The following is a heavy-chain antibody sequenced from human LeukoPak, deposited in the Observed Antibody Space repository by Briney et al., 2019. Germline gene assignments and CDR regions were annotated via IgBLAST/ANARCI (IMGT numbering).Heavy chain of an antibody. J-gene: IGHJ4*02. Sequence: APVKVSCKASGYTFTSFDFNWVRQATGQGLEWMGWMKSNNGHTGYAQKFQGRVTMTRDTSISTAHMELSSLTFEDTAVYYCARGPPNWGMVGYWGQGTLVTVSS. CDR1: GYTFTSFD. V-gene: IGHV1-8*01. D-gene: IGHD7-27*01. CDR3: ARGPPNWGMVGY. CDR2: MKSNNGHT.